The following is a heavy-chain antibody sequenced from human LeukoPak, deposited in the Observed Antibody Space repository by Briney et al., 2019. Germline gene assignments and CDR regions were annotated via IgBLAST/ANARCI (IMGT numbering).Heavy chain of an antibody. J-gene: IGHJ4*02. CDR2: VSPYNGAT. Sequence: ASVKVSCKTSGYTFTNYGISWVRQAPGQGLEWIGWVSPYNGATKYIESLQGRVSMTTDRSSSTSYLDLNNLRSDDTALYFCARDQRLANFDETGHFDIWGQGTLVTVSS. CDR1: GYTFTNYG. CDR3: ARDQRLANFDETGHFDI. V-gene: IGHV1-18*01. D-gene: IGHD4/OR15-4a*01.